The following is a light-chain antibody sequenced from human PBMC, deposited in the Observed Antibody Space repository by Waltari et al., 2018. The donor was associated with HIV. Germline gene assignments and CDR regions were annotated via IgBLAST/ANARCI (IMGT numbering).Light chain of an antibody. J-gene: IGLJ2*01. CDR2: EVS. V-gene: IGLV2-23*02. Sequence: QSALTQPASVSGSPGQSITISCPGTSSDVGGYNLVSWYQQHPGKAPKLMIYEVSKRPVGVSNRVSGSKSGNTASLTISGLQAEDEADYYCCAYAGSTTYVIFGGGTKLTVL. CDR1: SSDVGGYNL. CDR3: CAYAGSTTYVI.